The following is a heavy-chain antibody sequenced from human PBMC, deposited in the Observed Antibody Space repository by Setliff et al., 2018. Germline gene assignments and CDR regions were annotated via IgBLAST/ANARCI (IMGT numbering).Heavy chain of an antibody. CDR2: INTFNGDR. Sequence: GASVKVSCKTSGYTFTNYGITWVRQAPGQGLEWMGYINTFNGDRYYAQKLQGRVTMTRDTSTSTVYMELNSLTSDDTAVYYCARAGLAAAGRKGVFDHWGQGTLVTVSS. CDR1: GYTFTNYG. V-gene: IGHV1-18*01. J-gene: IGHJ4*02. CDR3: ARAGLAAAGRKGVFDH. D-gene: IGHD6-25*01.